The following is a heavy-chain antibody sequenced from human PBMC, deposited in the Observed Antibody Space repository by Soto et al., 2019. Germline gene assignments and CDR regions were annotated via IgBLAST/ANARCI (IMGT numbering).Heavy chain of an antibody. CDR3: ARLPVDTITSLDY. Sequence: EVQLVESGGDLVQPGGFLRLSCATSGFTFSRYWMHWVRQVPGKGLVWVSRINSDGSSISYSDSVKCRFTIARDNAKNTLYRQMNSLRVEDTAVYYCARLPVDTITSLDYWGQGTLVTVSS. J-gene: IGHJ4*02. CDR1: GFTFSRYW. D-gene: IGHD3-3*01. CDR2: INSDGSSI. V-gene: IGHV3-74*01.